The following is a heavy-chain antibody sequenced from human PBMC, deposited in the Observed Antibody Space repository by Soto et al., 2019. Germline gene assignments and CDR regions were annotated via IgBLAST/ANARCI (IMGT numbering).Heavy chain of an antibody. CDR2: IYTSGST. Sequence: SDTLSLTCTFSGFSISSYYWSWIRHPAGKGLEWIGRIYTSGSTNYNPSLKSRVTMSVDTSKNQFSLKLSSVTAADTAVYYCARERGYQLLVVPWFDPWGQGTLVTVSS. J-gene: IGHJ5*02. CDR1: GFSISSYY. D-gene: IGHD2-2*01. CDR3: ARERGYQLLVVPWFDP. V-gene: IGHV4-4*07.